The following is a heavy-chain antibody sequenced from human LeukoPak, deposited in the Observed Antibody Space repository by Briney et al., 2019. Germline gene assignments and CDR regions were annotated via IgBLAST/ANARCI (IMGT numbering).Heavy chain of an antibody. CDR2: IYYSGST. CDR1: GGSISSSSYY. J-gene: IGHJ3*02. V-gene: IGHV4-39*07. Sequence: SETLSLTCTVSGGSISSSSYYWGWIRQPPGKGLEWIGCIYYSGSTYYNPSLKSRVTISVDTSKNQFSPKLSSVTAADTAVYYCARDVGRDGYNWDAFDIWGQGTMVTVSS. D-gene: IGHD5-24*01. CDR3: ARDVGRDGYNWDAFDI.